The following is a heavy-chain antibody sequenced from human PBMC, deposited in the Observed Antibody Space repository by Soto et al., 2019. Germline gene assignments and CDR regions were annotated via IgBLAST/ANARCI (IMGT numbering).Heavy chain of an antibody. CDR1: GGSFSGYY. CDR3: AVSTGSSQYYFDV. D-gene: IGHD6-6*01. CDR2: INHSGST. V-gene: IGHV4-34*01. Sequence: NPSETLSLTCAVYGGSFSGYYWSWIRQPPGKGLEWIGEINHSGSTNYNPSLRSRVTISVDTSKSHFSLNLNSVTAADTAVYYCAVSTGSSQYYFDVWGRGALVTVSS. J-gene: IGHJ4*02.